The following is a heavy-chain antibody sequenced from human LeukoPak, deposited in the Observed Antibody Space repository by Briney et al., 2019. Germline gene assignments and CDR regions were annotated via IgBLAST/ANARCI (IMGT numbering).Heavy chain of an antibody. Sequence: GGSLRLSCAASGFTFDDYAMHWVRQAPGKGLEWVSGISWNSGSIGYADSVKGRFTISRDNSKNTLYLQMNSLRAEDTAVYYCAKSLVSPGIAAADDAFDIWGQGTMVTVSS. CDR2: ISWNSGSI. V-gene: IGHV3-9*01. D-gene: IGHD6-13*01. J-gene: IGHJ3*02. CDR3: AKSLVSPGIAAADDAFDI. CDR1: GFTFDDYA.